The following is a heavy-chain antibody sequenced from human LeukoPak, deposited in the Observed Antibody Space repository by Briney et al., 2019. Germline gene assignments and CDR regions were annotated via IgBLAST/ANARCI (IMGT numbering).Heavy chain of an antibody. CDR1: GYTFTSYG. V-gene: IGHV1-18*01. J-gene: IGHJ4*02. Sequence: GASVKVSCKASGYTFTSYGISWVRQAPGQGLEWMGWISAYNGNTNYAQKFQGRVTMTRDTSISTAYMELSRLRSDDTAVYYCARDKTIIRNSYALTWGQGTLVTVSS. CDR2: ISAYNGNT. CDR3: ARDKTIIRNSYALT. D-gene: IGHD5-18*01.